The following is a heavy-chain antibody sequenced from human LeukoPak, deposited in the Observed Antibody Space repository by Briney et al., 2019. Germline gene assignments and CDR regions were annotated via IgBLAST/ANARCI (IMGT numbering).Heavy chain of an antibody. Sequence: SETLSLTRAVSGGSINSSSYYWGWIRQPPGKGLEWIGSIYYGGSTYYNPSLKSRVTISVDMSKNQFSLKLSSVTAADTAVYYCASLPTVYSRGYLALWGQGTLVTVSS. CDR1: GGSINSSSYY. V-gene: IGHV4-39*07. D-gene: IGHD3-22*01. CDR3: ASLPTVYSRGYLAL. CDR2: IYYGGST. J-gene: IGHJ4*02.